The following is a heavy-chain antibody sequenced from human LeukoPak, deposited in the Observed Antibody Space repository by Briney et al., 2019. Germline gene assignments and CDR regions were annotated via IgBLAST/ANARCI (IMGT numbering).Heavy chain of an antibody. V-gene: IGHV3-30*02. CDR3: AREGSIVVVTAMARAFDI. D-gene: IGHD2-21*02. Sequence: PGGSLRLSCAASGFTFSSYGMHWVRQAPGKGLEWVAFIRYEGSNKYYADSVMGRFTISRDNSKNMLYLQMNSLRAEDTAVYYCAREGSIVVVTAMARAFDIWGQGTMVTVSS. J-gene: IGHJ3*02. CDR2: IRYEGSNK. CDR1: GFTFSSYG.